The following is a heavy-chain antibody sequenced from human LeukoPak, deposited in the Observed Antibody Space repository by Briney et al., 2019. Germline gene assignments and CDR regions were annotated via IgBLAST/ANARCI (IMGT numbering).Heavy chain of an antibody. J-gene: IGHJ4*02. CDR1: GYTLTELS. D-gene: IGHD4-17*01. CDR3: ARDIDKTGTQDYGDYGY. CDR2: FDPEDGET. V-gene: IGHV1-24*01. Sequence: ASVKVSCKVSGYTLTELSMHWVRQAPGKGLEWMGGFDPEDGETIYAQKFQGRVTMTRDTSTSTVYMELSSLRSEDTAVYYCARDIDKTGTQDYGDYGYWGQGTLVTVSS.